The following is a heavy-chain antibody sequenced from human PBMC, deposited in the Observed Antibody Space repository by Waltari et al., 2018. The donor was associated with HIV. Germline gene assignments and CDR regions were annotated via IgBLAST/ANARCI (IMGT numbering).Heavy chain of an antibody. CDR2: ISHSGTT. D-gene: IGHD1-7*01. CDR3: VIGNWNYGDYYYGMDG. J-gene: IGHJ6*02. V-gene: IGHV4-34*01. CDR1: SGSFNVYY. Sequence: QVQLHQWGTGLLKPSETLSLTCAVYSGSFNVYYWTWVRQRPGKGLEWIGEISHSGTTNINPSLKSRVTISVDTSKNLFSLRLRSVTAKDSATYFCVIGNWNYGDYYYGMDGWGQETIVTVSS.